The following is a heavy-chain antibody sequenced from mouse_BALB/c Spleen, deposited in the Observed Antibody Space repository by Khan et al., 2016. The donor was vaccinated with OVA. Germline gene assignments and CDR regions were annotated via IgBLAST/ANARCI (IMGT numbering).Heavy chain of an antibody. Sequence: LVESGPELKKPGETVKISCKASGHTFTKYGMNWVKQAPGKGLKWMGWINTYTGEPTYADDFNGRFAFSLETSASTAYLQMNNLKNEDTATYFCARPPYFSYVLDNWGQGTSVTVSS. CDR1: GHTFTKYG. CDR2: INTYTGEP. J-gene: IGHJ4*01. CDR3: ARPPYFSYVLDN. D-gene: IGHD2-10*01. V-gene: IGHV9-3-1*01.